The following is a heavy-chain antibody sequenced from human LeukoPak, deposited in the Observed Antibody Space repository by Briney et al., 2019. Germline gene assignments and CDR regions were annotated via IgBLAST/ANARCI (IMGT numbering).Heavy chain of an antibody. D-gene: IGHD3-22*01. CDR3: ARGFYYDSSPQVYAFDI. Sequence: GASVKVSCKASGYTFTSYYMHWVRQAPGQGLEWMGIINPSGGSTSYAQKFQGRVTMTRDTSTSTVYLELSSLRSEDTAVYYCARGFYYDSSPQVYAFDIWGQGTMVTVSS. CDR1: GYTFTSYY. J-gene: IGHJ3*02. V-gene: IGHV1-46*01. CDR2: INPSGGST.